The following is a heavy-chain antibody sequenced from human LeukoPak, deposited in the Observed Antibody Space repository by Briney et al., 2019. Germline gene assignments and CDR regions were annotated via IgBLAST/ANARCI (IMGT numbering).Heavy chain of an antibody. CDR3: ARGRGLFDY. Sequence: GGSLRLSCAASGFTFSSYSMNWVRQAPGKGLEWVSYISSSSSYIYYADSVKGRFTISRDKAKNSLYLQMNSLRAEDTAVYYCARGRGLFDYWGQGTLVTVSS. CDR1: GFTFSSYS. CDR2: ISSSSSYI. J-gene: IGHJ4*02. V-gene: IGHV3-21*01.